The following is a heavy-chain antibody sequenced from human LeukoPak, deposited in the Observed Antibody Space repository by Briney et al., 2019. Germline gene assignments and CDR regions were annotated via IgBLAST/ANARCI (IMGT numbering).Heavy chain of an antibody. V-gene: IGHV1-69*05. CDR2: IIPIFGTA. J-gene: IGHJ4*02. CDR3: ARETGYSGSLDY. Sequence: ASVKVSCKASGGTFSSYAISWVRQAPGQGLEWMGGIIPIFGTANYAQKFQGRVTITTDESTSTAYMELSSLRSEDTAVYYCARETGYSGSLDYWGQGTLVTVSS. D-gene: IGHD1-26*01. CDR1: GGTFSSYA.